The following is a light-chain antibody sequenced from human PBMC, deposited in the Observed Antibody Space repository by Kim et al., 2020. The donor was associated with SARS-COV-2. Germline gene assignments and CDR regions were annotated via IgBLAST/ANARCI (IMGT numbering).Light chain of an antibody. V-gene: IGKV2-28*01. CDR1: QSLLHSNGHKY. J-gene: IGKJ4*01. CDR3: MQALQFPLT. Sequence: DIVMTQSPLSLPVTPGEPASISCRSSQSLLHSNGHKYLDWYLQKPGQSPQLLIYLGSNRASGVPDRFSGSESGTDFTLKISRVEAEDVGVYYCMQALQFPLTFGGGTKVDI. CDR2: LGS.